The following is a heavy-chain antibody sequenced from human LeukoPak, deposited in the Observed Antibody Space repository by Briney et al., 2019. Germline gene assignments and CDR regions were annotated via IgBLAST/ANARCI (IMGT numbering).Heavy chain of an antibody. J-gene: IGHJ4*02. D-gene: IGHD6-6*01. V-gene: IGHV3-21*01. CDR2: ISSSSSYI. Sequence: GGSLRLSCAASGFTFSSYSMNWVRQAPWKGLEWVSSISSSSSYIYYADSVKGRFTISRDNAKNSLYLQMNSLRAEDTAVYYCARDEGASIAARFDYWGQGTLVTVSS. CDR3: ARDEGASIAARFDY. CDR1: GFTFSSYS.